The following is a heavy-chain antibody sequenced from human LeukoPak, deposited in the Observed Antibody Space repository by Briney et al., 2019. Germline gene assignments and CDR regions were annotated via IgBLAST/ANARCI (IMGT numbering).Heavy chain of an antibody. J-gene: IGHJ6*03. CDR2: IYYIGNT. Sequence: PSETLSLTCTVSGGSISRYYWSWIRQPPGKGLEWIGYIYYIGNTNYNPSLKSRVTMSVDTSKNQFSLKLSSVTAADTAVYYCASLRVRGVITPPGYMDVWGKGTTVTVSS. D-gene: IGHD3-10*01. CDR1: GGSISRYY. CDR3: ASLRVRGVITPPGYMDV. V-gene: IGHV4-59*12.